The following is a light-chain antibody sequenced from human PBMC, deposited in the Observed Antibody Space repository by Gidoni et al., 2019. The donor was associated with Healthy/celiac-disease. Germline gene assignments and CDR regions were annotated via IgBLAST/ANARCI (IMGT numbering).Light chain of an antibody. Sequence: DIHMPQSPSTLSASVGDRVTITSRASQSISSWLSWYQQKPGKAPKLMIYDASSLESGVPSRFSGSGSRAEFTLTISSLQPDDFATYYYQRYNSYPWTFGQGTKVEIK. V-gene: IGKV1-5*01. J-gene: IGKJ1*01. CDR1: QSISSW. CDR3: QRYNSYPWT. CDR2: DAS.